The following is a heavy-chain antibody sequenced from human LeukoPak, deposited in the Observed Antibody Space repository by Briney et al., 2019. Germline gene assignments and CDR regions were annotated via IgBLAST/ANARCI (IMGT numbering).Heavy chain of an antibody. D-gene: IGHD5-18*01. CDR2: IYYSGST. CDR3: ARLGGYSYGYTDY. J-gene: IGHJ4*02. V-gene: IGHV4-59*08. Sequence: SETLSLTCTVSGGSIRPNYWSWIRQAPGKRLEWIGYIYYSGSTNYNPSLKSRVTISLDTSKNQFSLKLSSVTAADTAVYYCARLGGYSYGYTDYWGQGTLVTVSS. CDR1: GGSIRPNY.